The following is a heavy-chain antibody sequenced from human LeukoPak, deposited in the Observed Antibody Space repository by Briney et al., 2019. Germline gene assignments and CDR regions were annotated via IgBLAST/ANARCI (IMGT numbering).Heavy chain of an antibody. D-gene: IGHD2-2*01. CDR2: INHSGST. Sequence: PSETLSLTCAVYGGSFSGYYWSWIRQPPGKGLEWIGEINHSGSTNYNPSLKSRVTISVDTSKNQFSLKLSSVTAADTAVYYCARLRCSSTSCYHGYYYYYYMDVWGKGTTVTISS. J-gene: IGHJ6*03. CDR3: ARLRCSSTSCYHGYYYYYYMDV. CDR1: GGSFSGYY. V-gene: IGHV4-34*01.